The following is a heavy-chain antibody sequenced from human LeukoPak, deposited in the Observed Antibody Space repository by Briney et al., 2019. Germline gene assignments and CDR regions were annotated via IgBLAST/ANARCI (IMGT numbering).Heavy chain of an antibody. D-gene: IGHD3-10*01. J-gene: IGHJ5*01. V-gene: IGHV4-30-4*01. CDR1: GGSISSDDYY. CDR3: ARRYRSGNYYRDDS. CDR2: IYYSGST. Sequence: SETLSLTCTVSGGSISSDDYYWSWIRQPPGKGLEWTGYIYYSGSTYYNPSLMGRVTISVDTSKNEFSLKVTSVTAADTAVYYCARRYRSGNYYRDDSWGQGTLVTVSS.